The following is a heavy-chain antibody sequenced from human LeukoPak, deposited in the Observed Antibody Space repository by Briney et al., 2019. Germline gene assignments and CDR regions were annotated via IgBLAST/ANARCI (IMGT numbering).Heavy chain of an antibody. CDR2: MNPTSGDT. D-gene: IGHD2-21*01. Sequence: ASVKVSCKASGYTFSDYDVNWVRQAPGQGLEWMGWMNPTSGDTGYAQKFQGRVTMTRSMPRNTAYMGLSRLRSEDTAVYFCARVVMKAFYYYYMDVWGKGTTIIISS. J-gene: IGHJ6*03. CDR3: ARVVMKAFYYYYMDV. CDR1: GYTFSDYD. V-gene: IGHV1-8*01.